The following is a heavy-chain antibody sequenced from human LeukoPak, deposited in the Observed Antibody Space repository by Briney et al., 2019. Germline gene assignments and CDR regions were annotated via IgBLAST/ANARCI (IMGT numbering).Heavy chain of an antibody. Sequence: GASVKVSCKASGYTFTSYYMHWVRQAPGQGLEWMGIINPSGGSTSYAQKFQGRVTMTRDTSTSTVYMELSSLRSEDTAVYYCAREAIYGSGWFAYYYYMDVWGKGTTVTISS. V-gene: IGHV1-46*01. CDR1: GYTFTSYY. CDR3: AREAIYGSGWFAYYYYMDV. J-gene: IGHJ6*03. D-gene: IGHD6-19*01. CDR2: INPSGGST.